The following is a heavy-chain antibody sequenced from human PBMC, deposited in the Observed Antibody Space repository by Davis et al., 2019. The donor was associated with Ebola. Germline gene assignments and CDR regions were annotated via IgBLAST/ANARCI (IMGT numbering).Heavy chain of an antibody. CDR2: IYYSGST. CDR1: GGSISSGDYY. CDR3: ARDSGVVATTYNWFDP. D-gene: IGHD5-12*01. Sequence: PSETLSLTCTVSGGSISSGDYYWSWIRQPPGKGLEWIGYIYYSGSTYYNPSLKSRVTISVDTSKSQFSLKLSSVTATDTAVYYCARDSGVVATTYNWFDPCGQGTLVTVSS. V-gene: IGHV4-30-4*08. J-gene: IGHJ5*02.